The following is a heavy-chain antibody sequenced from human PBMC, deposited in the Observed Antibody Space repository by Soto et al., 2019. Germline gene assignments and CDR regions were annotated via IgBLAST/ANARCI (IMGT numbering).Heavy chain of an antibody. J-gene: IGHJ6*02. V-gene: IGHV1-69*01. CDR1: GGTFSSYA. Sequence: QVQLVQSGAEVKKPGSSVEVSCKASGGTFSSYAISWVRQAPGQGLEWMGGIVPIFGTANYAQKFQGRVTITADESTSTAYMELSSLRSEDTAVYYCAREITVTTKGDYYYGMDVWGQGTTVTVSS. CDR2: IVPIFGTA. CDR3: AREITVTTKGDYYYGMDV. D-gene: IGHD4-17*01.